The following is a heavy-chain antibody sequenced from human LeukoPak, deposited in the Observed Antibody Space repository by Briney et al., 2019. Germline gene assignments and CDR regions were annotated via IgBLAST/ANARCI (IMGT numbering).Heavy chain of an antibody. CDR3: ARDVSHCSSTSCYPDY. V-gene: IGHV3-48*04. J-gene: IGHJ4*02. D-gene: IGHD2-2*01. CDR2: ISSSSSTI. Sequence: GGSLRLSCAASGFTFSSYSMNWVRQAPGKGLEGVSYISSSSSTIYYADSVKGRFTISRDNAKNSLYLQMNSLRAEDTAVYYCARDVSHCSSTSCYPDYWGQGTLVTVSS. CDR1: GFTFSSYS.